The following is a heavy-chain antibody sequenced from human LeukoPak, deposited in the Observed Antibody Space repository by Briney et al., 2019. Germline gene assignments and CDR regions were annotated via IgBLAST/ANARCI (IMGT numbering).Heavy chain of an antibody. CDR3: ARARYSDF. V-gene: IGHV3-7*01. J-gene: IGHJ4*02. Sequence: PGGSLRLSCVASGFTFSNYWMTWVRQAPGKGLEWVANIKEDGSEKNYADSVKGRFTISRDNAKNSLYLQMNSLRGEDTAVYCCARARYSDFWGQGTLVTVSS. CDR2: IKEDGSEK. CDR1: GFTFSNYW.